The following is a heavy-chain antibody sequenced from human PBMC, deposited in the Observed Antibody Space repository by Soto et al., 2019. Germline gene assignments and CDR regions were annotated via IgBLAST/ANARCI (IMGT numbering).Heavy chain of an antibody. D-gene: IGHD3-10*01. CDR1: GASISHGDYY. CDR2: IDYSGKT. CDR3: ATDGWGEYYYIRVYFQHWYIGF. Sequence: QVQLQASGPGLVKPAQTLSRTCTVSGASISHGDYYWSWSRQPPGKGMEWIGHIDYSGKTSYNSSLQSRVSLTKDTSQNLASLRLSSLTDADTAVYFCATDGWGEYYYIRVYFQHWYIGFWGRGTLV. V-gene: IGHV4-30-4*01. J-gene: IGHJ2*01.